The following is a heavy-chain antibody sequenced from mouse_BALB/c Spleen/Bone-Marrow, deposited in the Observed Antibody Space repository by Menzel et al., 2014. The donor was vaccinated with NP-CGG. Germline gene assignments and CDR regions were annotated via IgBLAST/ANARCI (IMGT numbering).Heavy chain of an antibody. V-gene: IGHV1-14*01. CDR2: INPYNDGT. Sequence: VHLQQSGPELVKPGASVEMSCKASGYTFTSCIIHWVKQKPGQGLEWIGYINPYNDGTKYNENFKGKATLTSDKSSSTAYMEFNSLTPEDSAVYYCASTTPKARYYTMDYWGQGTSVTVSS. CDR1: GYTFTSCI. D-gene: IGHD1-2*01. J-gene: IGHJ4*01. CDR3: ASTTPKARYYTMDY.